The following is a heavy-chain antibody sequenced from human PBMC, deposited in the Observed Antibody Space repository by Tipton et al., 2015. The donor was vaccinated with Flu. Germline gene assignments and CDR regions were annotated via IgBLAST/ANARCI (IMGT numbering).Heavy chain of an antibody. J-gene: IGHJ4*02. CDR2: IYYSGST. CDR3: ARDTSLVPGALVY. D-gene: IGHD2-2*01. V-gene: IGHV4-59*01. Sequence: TLSLTCTVSYNSISTYYWTWIRQPPGKGLEWIGYIYYSGSTNYSPSLKSRVTMSLDTSKNLFSLKLSSVTAADTAVYYCARDTSLVPGALVYWGQGTLVTVTS. CDR1: YNSISTYY.